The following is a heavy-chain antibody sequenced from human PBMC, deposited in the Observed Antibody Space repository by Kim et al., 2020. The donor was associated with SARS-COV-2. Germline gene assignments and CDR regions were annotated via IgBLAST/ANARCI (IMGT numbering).Heavy chain of an antibody. Sequence: GGSLRLSCAASGFTFSSYSMNWVRQAPGKGLEWVSSISISSSYINYAVSVKGRFTISRDNAKNSLYLQMNSLRAEDTAVYYCARDRRGYDSSGLDAFDIWGQGTMVTVSS. CDR2: ISISSSYI. V-gene: IGHV3-21*01. D-gene: IGHD3-22*01. CDR3: ARDRRGYDSSGLDAFDI. J-gene: IGHJ3*02. CDR1: GFTFSSYS.